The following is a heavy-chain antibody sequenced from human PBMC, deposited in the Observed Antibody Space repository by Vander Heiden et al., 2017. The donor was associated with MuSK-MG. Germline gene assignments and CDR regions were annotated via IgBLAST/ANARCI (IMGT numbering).Heavy chain of an antibody. CDR2: ISSSSSYI. V-gene: IGHV3-21*01. Sequence: EVQLVESGGGLVKPGGSLRPSCAASGFTFSSYSMNWVRQAPGKGLEWVSSISSSSSYIYYADSVKGRFTISRDNAKNSLYLQMNSLRAEDTAVYYCARDKSVAGRFDYWGQGTLVTVSS. CDR3: ARDKSVAGRFDY. J-gene: IGHJ4*02. D-gene: IGHD6-19*01. CDR1: GFTFSSYS.